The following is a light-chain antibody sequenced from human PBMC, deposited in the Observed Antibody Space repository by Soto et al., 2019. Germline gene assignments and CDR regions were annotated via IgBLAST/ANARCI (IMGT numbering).Light chain of an antibody. CDR1: QSISSW. V-gene: IGKV1-5*01. CDR2: GAS. J-gene: IGKJ1*01. CDR3: QQYNSYSCT. Sequence: DIQMTHSPSALSASVGDRVTITCRASQSISSWLAWYQQKPGKAPKLLIYGASSLESGVPSRFSGSGSGTEFTLTISSLQPDDFATYYCQQYNSYSCTFGQGTKLDIK.